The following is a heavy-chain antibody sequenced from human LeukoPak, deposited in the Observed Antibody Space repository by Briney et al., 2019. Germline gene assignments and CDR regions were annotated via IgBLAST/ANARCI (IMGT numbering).Heavy chain of an antibody. CDR1: GFTFSSYW. J-gene: IGHJ4*02. Sequence: GGSLRLSCAASGFTFSSYWMHWVRQAPGKGLVWVSRINTDGRTTNYADSVKGRSTISRDNAENTLCLQMNGLRAEDTAVYYCARVYCASAGCRADFENWGQGTLVTVSS. V-gene: IGHV3-74*01. CDR3: ARVYCASAGCRADFEN. D-gene: IGHD2-2*01. CDR2: INTDGRTT.